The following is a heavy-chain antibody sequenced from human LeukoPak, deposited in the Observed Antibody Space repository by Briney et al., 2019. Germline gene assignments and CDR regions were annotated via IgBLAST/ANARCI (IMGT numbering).Heavy chain of an antibody. J-gene: IGHJ5*02. CDR3: ARDHGYCSGGSCYYNWFDP. V-gene: IGHV4-38-2*02. CDR1: GGSISSYY. Sequence: SETLSLTCTVSGGSISSYYWGWIRQPPGKGLEWIGSIYHSGSTYYNPSLKSRVTISVDTSKNQFSLKLSSVTAADTAVYYCARDHGYCSGGSCYYNWFDPWGQGTLVTVSS. D-gene: IGHD2-15*01. CDR2: IYHSGST.